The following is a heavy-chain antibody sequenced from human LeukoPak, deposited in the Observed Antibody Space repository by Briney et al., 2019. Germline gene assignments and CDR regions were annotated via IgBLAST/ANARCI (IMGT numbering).Heavy chain of an antibody. J-gene: IGHJ2*01. CDR2: ISSSGSTI. Sequence: PGGSLRLSCAASGFTFSSYGMHWVRQAPGKGLEWVSYISSSGSTIYYADSVKGRFTISRDNAKNSLYLQMNSLRAEDTAVYYCARDRYDFWSGYLSQKIYWYFDLWGRGTLVTVSS. CDR3: ARDRYDFWSGYLSQKIYWYFDL. D-gene: IGHD3-3*01. V-gene: IGHV3-48*04. CDR1: GFTFSSYG.